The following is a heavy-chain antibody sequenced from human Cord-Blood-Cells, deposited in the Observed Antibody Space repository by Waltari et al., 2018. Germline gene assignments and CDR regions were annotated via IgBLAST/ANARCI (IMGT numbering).Heavy chain of an antibody. CDR1: GGTFSSYP. V-gene: IGHV1-69*01. D-gene: IGHD6-19*01. J-gene: IGHJ4*02. CDR3: ASSRRTGYSSGWYDY. Sequence: QVQLVQSGAEVKKPGSSVKGSCKASGGTFSSYPISWVRLAPGQGLEWMGGIIPIFGTANYAQKFQGRVTITADESTSTAYMELSSLRSEDTAVYYCASSRRTGYSSGWYDYWGQGTLVTVSS. CDR2: IIPIFGTA.